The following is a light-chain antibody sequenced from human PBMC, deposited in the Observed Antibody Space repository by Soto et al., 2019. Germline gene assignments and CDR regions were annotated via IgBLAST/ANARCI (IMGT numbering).Light chain of an antibody. CDR3: SSYTTSYFYV. CDR2: GVK. V-gene: IGLV2-14*01. CDR1: GRDIGAYNY. J-gene: IGLJ1*01. Sequence: QSVLTQPASVSGSPGRSITISCTGSGRDIGAYNYVSWYQQHPGKAPKLIIYGVKNRPSGVSNRFSASKSAFTASLTISGLQAEDEADYYCSSYTTSYFYVFGPGTKVTVL.